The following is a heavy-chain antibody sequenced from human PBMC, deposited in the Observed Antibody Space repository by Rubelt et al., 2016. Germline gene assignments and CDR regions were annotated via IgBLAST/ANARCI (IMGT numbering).Heavy chain of an antibody. CDR1: GESVSSNTAA. J-gene: IGHJ4*02. CDR2: TYFRSKWYN. Sequence: QVQLQQSGPGLVKPSQTLSLTCAISGESVSSNTAAWNWIRQSPSRGLEWLGRTYFRSKWYNEYAVSVKGRITIKPDTSKNQFPLQLTSVTPEDTAVYYCATQQNGYWGQGTLVTVSS. CDR3: ATQQNGY. D-gene: IGHD1-1*01. V-gene: IGHV6-1*01.